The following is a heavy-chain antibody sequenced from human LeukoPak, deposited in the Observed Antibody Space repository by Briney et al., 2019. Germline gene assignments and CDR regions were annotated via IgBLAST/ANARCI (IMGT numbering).Heavy chain of an antibody. D-gene: IGHD3-22*01. Sequence: PSEALSLTCAVSGGSIGSYYWSWLRQPPGRGLEWIGYIYYSGTTNYNPSLKSRVTISVDTSKNQFSLKLTSVTAADTAVYYCARGSSGYYWPWGQGTLVTVSS. CDR3: ARGSSGYYWP. V-gene: IGHV4-59*12. J-gene: IGHJ5*02. CDR2: IYYSGTT. CDR1: GGSIGSYY.